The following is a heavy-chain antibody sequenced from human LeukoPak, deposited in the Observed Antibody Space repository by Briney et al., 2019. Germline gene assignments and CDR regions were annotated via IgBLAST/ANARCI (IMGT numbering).Heavy chain of an antibody. CDR3: AKPHFDS. J-gene: IGHJ4*02. Sequence: GGSLRLSCAASGFTFSGYGMHWVRQAPGKGLEWVAFIRYDGDNKYYTDSVEGRFTISRDNSKNTLYLQMNSLRAEDTAVYYCAKPHFDSWGQGTLVTVSS. CDR2: IRYDGDNK. CDR1: GFTFSGYG. V-gene: IGHV3-30*02.